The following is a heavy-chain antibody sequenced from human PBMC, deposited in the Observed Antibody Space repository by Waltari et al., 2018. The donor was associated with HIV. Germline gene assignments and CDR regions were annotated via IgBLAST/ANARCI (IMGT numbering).Heavy chain of an antibody. V-gene: IGHV4-4*07. Sequence: QVQLQESGPGLVKASETLSLTCTVSGGSISSYYWSWIRQPAGKGLEWVGRIHTSGRTTDTSTLMHRVIMSIDTAKNRFFLKLGSVTAADTAVYDCAREYCSSTSCSPNGRLGAFDIWGQGTMVTVSS. CDR2: IHTSGRT. D-gene: IGHD2-2*01. CDR1: GGSISSYY. CDR3: AREYCSSTSCSPNGRLGAFDI. J-gene: IGHJ3*02.